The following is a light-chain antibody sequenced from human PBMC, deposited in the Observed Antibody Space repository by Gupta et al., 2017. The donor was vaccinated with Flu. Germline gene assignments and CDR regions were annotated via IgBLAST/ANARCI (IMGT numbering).Light chain of an antibody. CDR2: AAS. CDR3: QQWNSSPFT. Sequence: PSFLSASIGDRVTITCRASQRISSYLGWYQQRPGKAPNLLIYAASWVKSGVPSRFSGSISGTEFTLTISSRRPEDFATYYCQQWNSSPFTFGQGTKLDIK. CDR1: QRISSY. V-gene: IGKV1-9*01. J-gene: IGKJ2*01.